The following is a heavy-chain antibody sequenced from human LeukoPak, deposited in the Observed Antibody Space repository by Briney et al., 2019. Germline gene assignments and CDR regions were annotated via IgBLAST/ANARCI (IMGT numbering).Heavy chain of an antibody. J-gene: IGHJ4*02. D-gene: IGHD6-13*01. CDR3: ARRATYSSSWSFDY. CDR1: GGSISSYY. Sequence: SETLSLTCTVSGGSISSYYWSWIRQPAGKGLEWIGRIFTSGSTNYNPSLKSRVTISVDTSKNQFSLKVNSVTAADTAVYYCARRATYSSSWSFDYWGQGTLVTVSS. CDR2: IFTSGST. V-gene: IGHV4-4*07.